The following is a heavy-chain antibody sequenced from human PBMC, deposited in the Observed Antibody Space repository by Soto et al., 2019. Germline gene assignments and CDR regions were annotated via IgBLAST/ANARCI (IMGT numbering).Heavy chain of an antibody. CDR3: AKADSNYAGRFSYYYMDV. V-gene: IGHV1-18*01. D-gene: IGHD4-4*01. CDR2: ISGYNVNT. J-gene: IGHJ6*03. Sequence: QVQLVQSGTEVKKPGASVKVSCKASGYTFRSYGISWVRQAPGQGPEWMGWISGYNVNTHYPQKVKGKVTMTTDTSTSTAYMELRSLRSDDTAVYYCAKADSNYAGRFSYYYMDVWGNGTLVTVSS. CDR1: GYTFRSYG.